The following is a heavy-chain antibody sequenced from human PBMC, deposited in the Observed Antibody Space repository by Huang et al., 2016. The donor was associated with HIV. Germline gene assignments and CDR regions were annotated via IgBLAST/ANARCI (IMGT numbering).Heavy chain of an antibody. Sequence: QLQLQESGSGLVKPSQTLSLTCAVSGGSISSGGYSWSWIRQPPGKGREGIGYIDQSGSPYYNPSLKSRVTISVDWSKNQFSLKLSSVTAADTAMYYCARGAGYCANGVCHLGGWFDPWGQGTLVTVSS. V-gene: IGHV4-30-2*01. CDR1: GGSISSGGYS. D-gene: IGHD2-8*01. CDR3: ARGAGYCANGVCHLGGWFDP. J-gene: IGHJ5*02. CDR2: IDQSGSP.